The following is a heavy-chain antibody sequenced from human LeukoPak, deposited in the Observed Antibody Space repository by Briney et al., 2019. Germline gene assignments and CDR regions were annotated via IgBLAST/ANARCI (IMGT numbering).Heavy chain of an antibody. D-gene: IGHD2-15*01. Sequence: PSETLSLTCTVSGGSISSISFHWAWLRQPPGKGLEWIGSIYYSGSTYYNPSLRSRVTISVDTSMNQFSLKLNSVTAADTAVYYCARLASTCTGGSCYQYYFDYWGQGTLVTVSS. CDR1: GGSISSISFH. CDR2: IYYSGST. V-gene: IGHV4-39*01. J-gene: IGHJ4*02. CDR3: ARLASTCTGGSCYQYYFDY.